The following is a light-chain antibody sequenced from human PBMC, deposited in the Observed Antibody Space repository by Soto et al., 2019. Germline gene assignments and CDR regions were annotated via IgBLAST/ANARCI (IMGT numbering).Light chain of an antibody. V-gene: IGKV3-15*01. CDR3: QQYNNWPPIT. J-gene: IGKJ4*01. CDR1: QSVSIN. CDR2: GAS. Sequence: EIVMTQSPATLSVSPGERATLSCRASQSVSINLAWYQQKPGQAPRLLIYGASTRATGIPARFSGSGSGTEFTLTISSLQAEDFAVYYWQQYNNWPPITCGGGTKVEIK.